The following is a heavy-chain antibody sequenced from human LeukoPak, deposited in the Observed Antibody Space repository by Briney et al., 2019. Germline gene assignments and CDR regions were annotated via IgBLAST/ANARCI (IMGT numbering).Heavy chain of an antibody. J-gene: IGHJ6*02. D-gene: IGHD1-26*01. CDR3: ARRGTYSPAGLDV. Sequence: SETLSLTCTVSGGSPSSSGYFCDWIRQPPGQGLEWIGSASYGGTTYFNPSLKSRITISVDTSKTHFSLNLYSVTAADTAVYYCARRGTYSPAGLDVWGQGTTVTVYS. V-gene: IGHV4-39*02. CDR2: ASYGGTT. CDR1: GGSPSSSGYF.